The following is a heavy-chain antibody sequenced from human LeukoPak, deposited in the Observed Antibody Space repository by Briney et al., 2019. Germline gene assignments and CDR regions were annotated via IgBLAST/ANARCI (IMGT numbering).Heavy chain of an antibody. D-gene: IGHD3-22*01. Sequence: GGSLRLSRAASGFTFSSYAMSWVRQAPGKGLEWVSTITGSGGSTYYVDSVKGRFTISRDNSKNTLYLQMNSLRAEDTAVYYCAKDLPTYYDSTGYHWGQGTLVTVSS. CDR3: AKDLPTYYDSTGYH. CDR1: GFTFSSYA. V-gene: IGHV3-23*01. CDR2: ITGSGGST. J-gene: IGHJ5*02.